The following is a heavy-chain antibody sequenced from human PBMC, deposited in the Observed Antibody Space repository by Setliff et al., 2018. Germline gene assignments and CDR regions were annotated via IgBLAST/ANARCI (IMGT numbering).Heavy chain of an antibody. CDR2: VHYDGVNK. J-gene: IGHJ4*02. D-gene: IGHD2-15*01. Sequence: GGSLRLSCAASGFTFSTYYMHWVRQPPGKGLEWVAFVHYDGVNKHYRDSVKGRFTISRDNSKNTLYLQMNSLRAEDTAVYYCARDPLKFCSGGSCYLNWGQGTLVTVSS. CDR3: ARDPLKFCSGGSCYLN. V-gene: IGHV3-30*02. CDR1: GFTFSTYY.